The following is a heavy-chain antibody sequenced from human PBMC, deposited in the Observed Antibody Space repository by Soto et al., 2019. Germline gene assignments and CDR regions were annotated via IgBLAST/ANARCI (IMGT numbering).Heavy chain of an antibody. Sequence: TLSLTCTVSGGSISSYYWSWIRQPPGKGLEWIGYIYYSGSTNYNPSLKSRVTISVDTSKNQFSLKLSSVTAADTAVYYCARGEVGYCSGGSCYYYGMDVWGQGTTVTVSS. D-gene: IGHD2-15*01. CDR2: IYYSGST. CDR1: GGSISSYY. CDR3: ARGEVGYCSGGSCYYYGMDV. J-gene: IGHJ6*02. V-gene: IGHV4-59*01.